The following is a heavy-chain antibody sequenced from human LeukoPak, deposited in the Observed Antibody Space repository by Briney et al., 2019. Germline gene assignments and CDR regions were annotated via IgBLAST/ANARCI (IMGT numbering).Heavy chain of an antibody. J-gene: IGHJ3*02. D-gene: IGHD2-2*01. V-gene: IGHV3-30-3*01. CDR2: ISYDGSNK. CDR3: ARDRCSSTSCYHAFDI. Sequence: GGSLRLSCAASGFTFSSYAMHWVRQAPGKGLEWVAVISYDGSNKYYADSVKGRFTISRDNSKNTLYLQMNSLRAEDTAVYYCARDRCSSTSCYHAFDIWGQGTMVTVSS. CDR1: GFTFSSYA.